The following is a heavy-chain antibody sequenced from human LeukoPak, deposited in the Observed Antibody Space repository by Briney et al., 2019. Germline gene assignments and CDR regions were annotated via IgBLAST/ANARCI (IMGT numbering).Heavy chain of an antibody. V-gene: IGHV1-46*01. J-gene: IGHJ6*03. CDR1: GYTFTSYY. D-gene: IGHD1-14*01. CDR2: INPSGGST. Sequence: ASVKVSCKASGYTFTSYYMHWVRQAPGQGLEWMGIINPSGGSTSYAQKFQGRVTMTRDTSTSTVYMDLSSLRSEDTAVYYCARDISGSDYYYYMDVWGKGTTVTVSS. CDR3: ARDISGSDYYYYMDV.